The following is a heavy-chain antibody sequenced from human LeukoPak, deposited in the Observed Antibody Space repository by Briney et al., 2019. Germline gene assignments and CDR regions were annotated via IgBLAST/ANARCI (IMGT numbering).Heavy chain of an antibody. Sequence: PSETLSLTCTVSGGSISSSSYYWGWIRQPPGKGLEWIGSIYYSGSTYYNPSLKSRVTISVDTSKNQFSLKLSSVTAADTAVYYCASPTPTVTPHFDLGGRGPRVTVPS. CDR2: IYYSGST. CDR3: ASPTPTVTPHFDL. J-gene: IGHJ2*01. V-gene: IGHV4-39*01. D-gene: IGHD4-11*01. CDR1: GGSISSSSYY.